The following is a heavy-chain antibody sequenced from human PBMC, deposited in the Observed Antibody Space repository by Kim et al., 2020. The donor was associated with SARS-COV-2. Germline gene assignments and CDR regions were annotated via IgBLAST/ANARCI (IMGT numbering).Heavy chain of an antibody. CDR3: ARSPGARGVIVS. CDR1: AYTFISYY. CDR2: INPSGGNT. D-gene: IGHD3-16*02. J-gene: IGHJ4*02. V-gene: IGHV1-46*01. Sequence: ASVKVSCKASAYTFISYYMHWVRQAPGQGLEWMAVINPSGGNTSNAQKFEGRVTMTRDTSTSTVYMELNSLRSEDTAVYYCARSPGARGVIVSWGQGTLVTVSS.